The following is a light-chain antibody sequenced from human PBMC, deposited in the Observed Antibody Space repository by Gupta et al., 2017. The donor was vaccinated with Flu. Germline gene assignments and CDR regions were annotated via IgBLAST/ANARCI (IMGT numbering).Light chain of an antibody. J-gene: IGKJ1*01. Sequence: EIVLTQSPATLSVSPGERATLSCRASQSVSNNLAWYQQKPGQAPRLLIYDTSTRATGIPDRFSGSGSGTECTLTISSLQSEDFAIYYCQQYNEWPPWTFGQGTKVDIK. CDR1: QSVSNN. CDR2: DTS. CDR3: QQYNEWPPWT. V-gene: IGKV3-15*01.